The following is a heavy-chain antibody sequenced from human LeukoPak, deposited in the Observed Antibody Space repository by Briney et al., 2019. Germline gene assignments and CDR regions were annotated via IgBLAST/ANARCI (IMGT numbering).Heavy chain of an antibody. Sequence: SETLSLTCAVYGGSFSGYYWSWIRQPPGKGLEWIGEINHSGSTNYNPSLKSRVIISVDTSKNQFSLKLSSVTAADTAVYYCARGGMATRTHFDYWGQGTLVTVSS. CDR2: INHSGST. CDR3: ARGGMATRTHFDY. V-gene: IGHV4-34*01. CDR1: GGSFSGYY. J-gene: IGHJ4*02. D-gene: IGHD5-24*01.